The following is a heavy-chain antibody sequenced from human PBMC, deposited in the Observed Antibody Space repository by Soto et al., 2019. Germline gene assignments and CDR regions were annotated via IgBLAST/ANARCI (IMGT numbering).Heavy chain of an antibody. V-gene: IGHV4-34*01. D-gene: IGHD4-17*01. CDR3: ARGGPLTTATVDNRRKFDY. CDR2: INHSGST. J-gene: IGHJ4*02. Sequence: SETLSLTCAVYGGSFSGYYWSWIRQPPGKGLEWIGEINHSGSTNYNPSLKSRVTISVDTSKNQFSLKLSSVTAADTAVYYCARGGPLTTATVDNRRKFDYWGQGTLVTVSS. CDR1: GGSFSGYY.